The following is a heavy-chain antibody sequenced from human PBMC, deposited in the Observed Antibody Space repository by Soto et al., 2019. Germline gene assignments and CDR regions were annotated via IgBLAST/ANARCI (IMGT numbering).Heavy chain of an antibody. J-gene: IGHJ3*02. V-gene: IGHV4-31*03. CDR1: GVSINSGGYY. CDR2: IYYTGHT. CDR3: ARGSQLERDALDI. D-gene: IGHD1-1*01. Sequence: QVQLQESGPGLVKPSQTLSLTCSVSGVSINSGGYYWSWIRHHPGKGLEWIGYIYYTGHTFYNPSLKSRVAMSLDTSKNQFSLKPSSVTAADTAVYYCARGSQLERDALDIWGQGTMVTVSS.